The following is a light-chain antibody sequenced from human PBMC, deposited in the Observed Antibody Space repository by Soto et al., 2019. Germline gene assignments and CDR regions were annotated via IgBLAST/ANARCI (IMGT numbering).Light chain of an antibody. V-gene: IGLV2-11*01. CDR1: SSDVGGYNY. CDR3: CSYVGSYTWV. CDR2: DVS. J-gene: IGLJ3*02. Sequence: QSALTQPRSVSGSPGQSVTISCTGTSSDVGGYNYVSWYQQHPGKAPKLMIYDVSKRPSGVPDRFSGSKSGNTASLTISRLHAEDEADYYCCSYVGSYTWVFGGGTKLTVL.